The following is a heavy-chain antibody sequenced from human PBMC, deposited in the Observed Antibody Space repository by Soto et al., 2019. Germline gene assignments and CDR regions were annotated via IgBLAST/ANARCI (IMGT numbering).Heavy chain of an antibody. CDR1: GFTFSSYV. Sequence: GGSLRLSCAASGFTFSSYVMSWVRQAPGKGLEWVSAISGSGGSTYYADSVKGRFTISRDNSKNTLYLQMNSLRAEDTAVYYCAKSPRQQQADRVDYWGQGTLVTVSS. CDR3: AKSPRQQQADRVDY. V-gene: IGHV3-23*01. CDR2: ISGSGGST. J-gene: IGHJ4*02. D-gene: IGHD6-13*01.